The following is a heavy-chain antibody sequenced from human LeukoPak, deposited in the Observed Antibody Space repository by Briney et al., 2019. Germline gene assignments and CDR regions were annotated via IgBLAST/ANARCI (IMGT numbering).Heavy chain of an antibody. D-gene: IGHD2-15*01. J-gene: IGHJ6*02. CDR1: GFTFGDYA. CDR2: VRSKPYGGTT. CDR3: ARGGWYPLSTYQYYGMDV. V-gene: IGHV3-49*03. Sequence: GGSLRLSCTASGFTFGDYAMSWFRQAPGKGLEWVGFVRSKPYGGTTEYAASVKGRFSILRDDSKSIAYLQMNSLKTEDTAVYHCARGGWYPLSTYQYYGMDVWGQGTTVTVSS.